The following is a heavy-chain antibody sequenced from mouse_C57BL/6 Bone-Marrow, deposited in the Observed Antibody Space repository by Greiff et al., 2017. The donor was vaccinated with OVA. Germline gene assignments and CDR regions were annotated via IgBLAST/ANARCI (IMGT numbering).Heavy chain of an antibody. CDR3: AREGDSTTVVATDYFDY. J-gene: IGHJ2*01. CDR1: GFTFSSYA. Sequence: EVQLVESGGGLVKPGGSLKLSCAASGFTFSSYAMSWVRQTPEKRLEWVATISDGGSYTYYPDNVKGRFTISRDNAKNNLYLQMSHLKSEDTAMYYCAREGDSTTVVATDYFDYWGQGTTLTVSS. V-gene: IGHV5-4*01. CDR2: ISDGGSYT. D-gene: IGHD1-1*01.